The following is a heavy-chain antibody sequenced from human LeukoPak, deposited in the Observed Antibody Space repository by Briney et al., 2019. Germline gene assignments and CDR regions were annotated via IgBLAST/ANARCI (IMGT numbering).Heavy chain of an antibody. CDR2: IYSGGLT. D-gene: IGHD3-16*01. J-gene: IGHJ4*02. CDR3: ARDEVTSGGGLES. V-gene: IGHV3-53*01. CDR1: GFAVNTKF. Sequence: GGSLRLSCAASGFAVNTKFMHWVRQAPGKGLKWISVIYSGGLTYYADSVEGRFTISRDNSKNTLYLYMNSLRAEDTAVYYCARDEVTSGGGLESWGQGALVIVSS.